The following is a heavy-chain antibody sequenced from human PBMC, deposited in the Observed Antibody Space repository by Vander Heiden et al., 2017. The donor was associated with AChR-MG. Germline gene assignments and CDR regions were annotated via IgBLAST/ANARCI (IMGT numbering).Heavy chain of an antibody. D-gene: IGHD6-6*01. V-gene: IGHV4-39*01. CDR2: ISYIGTT. J-gene: IGHJ4*02. Sequence: QLQVQESGPGLVKPSETLSLTCTVSGGSINTSPYYWVWIRQPPGQGLEWIGSISYIGTTYYSPSLESRVTISADTSKNQFSLNLGSVTAADTAIYYCSFTRGQLAPFDSWGQGTLVTVSS. CDR1: GGSINTSPYY. CDR3: SFTRGQLAPFDS.